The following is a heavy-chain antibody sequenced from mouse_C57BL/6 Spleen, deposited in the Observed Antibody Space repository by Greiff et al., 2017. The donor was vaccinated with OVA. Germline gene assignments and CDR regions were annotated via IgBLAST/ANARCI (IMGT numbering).Heavy chain of an antibody. CDR3: ARGSLYDYDQGYAMDY. CDR2: ISDGGSYT. V-gene: IGHV5-4*03. J-gene: IGHJ4*01. CDR1: GFTFSSYA. D-gene: IGHD2-4*01. Sequence: EVMLVESGGGLVKPGGSLKLSCAASGFTFSSYAMSWVRQTPEKRLEWVATISDGGSYTYYPDNVKGRFTISRDNAKNNLYLQMSHLKSEDTAMYYCARGSLYDYDQGYAMDYWGQGTSVTVSS.